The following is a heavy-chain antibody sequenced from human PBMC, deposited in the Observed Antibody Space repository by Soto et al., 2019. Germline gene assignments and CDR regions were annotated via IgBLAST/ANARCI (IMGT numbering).Heavy chain of an antibody. CDR2: IYSSGNT. J-gene: IGHJ3*02. D-gene: IGHD1-20*01. V-gene: IGHV4-4*07. Sequence: KPSETLSLTCSVSGGSIRNYFWTWIRQPAGKGLEWIGRIYSSGNTVYNASLKSRVTMSIDMSKNQFSLKLSSMTAADTAVYYCVRDVESPGISGNWGAFDIWGQGTVITVSS. CDR1: GGSIRNYF. CDR3: VRDVESPGISGNWGAFDI.